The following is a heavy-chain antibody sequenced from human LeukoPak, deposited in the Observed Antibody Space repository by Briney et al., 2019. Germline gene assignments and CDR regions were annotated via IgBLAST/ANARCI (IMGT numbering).Heavy chain of an antibody. CDR3: TSGIVATIYAFDI. D-gene: IGHD5-12*01. J-gene: IGHJ3*02. Sequence: GSLRLSCAASGFTVSSNYMSWVRQAPGKGLEWVSVIYSGGSTYYTDSVKGRFTISRDNSKNTLYLQMNSLRAEDTAIYYCTSGIVATIYAFDIWGQGTMVTVSS. V-gene: IGHV3-53*01. CDR2: IYSGGST. CDR1: GFTVSSNY.